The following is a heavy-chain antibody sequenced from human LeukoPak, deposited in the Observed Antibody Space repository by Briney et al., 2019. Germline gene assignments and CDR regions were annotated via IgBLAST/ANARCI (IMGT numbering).Heavy chain of an antibody. D-gene: IGHD5-12*01. V-gene: IGHV3-23*01. CDR1: GFTFSSYA. J-gene: IGHJ5*02. CDR3: AKGSTVATIGGNWFDP. Sequence: GGSLRLSCAASGFTFSSYAMSWVRQAPGKGLEWVSAISGSGGSTYYADSVKGRFTISRDNSKNTLYLQMNSLRAEDTAVYYCAKGSTVATIGGNWFDPWGQGTLVTVSS. CDR2: ISGSGGST.